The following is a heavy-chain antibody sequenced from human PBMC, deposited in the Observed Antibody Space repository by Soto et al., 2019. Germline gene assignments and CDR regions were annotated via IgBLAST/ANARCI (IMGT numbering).Heavy chain of an antibody. CDR2: ISYDGSNK. CDR3: ARGKTGDY. J-gene: IGHJ4*02. V-gene: IGHV3-30-3*01. Sequence: QVQLVESGGGVVQPGRSLRLSCAASGFTFSSYAMHWVRQAPGKGLEWVAVISYDGSNKYYADSVKGRFTISRDNSKNTRYLQMNSLRAEDTAVYYCARGKTGDYWGQGTLVTVSS. CDR1: GFTFSSYA.